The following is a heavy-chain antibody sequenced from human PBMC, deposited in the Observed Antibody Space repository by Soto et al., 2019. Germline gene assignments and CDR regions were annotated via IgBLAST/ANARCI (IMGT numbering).Heavy chain of an antibody. CDR3: ARALSDYGDYDEYFQH. J-gene: IGHJ1*01. V-gene: IGHV1-18*01. Sequence: GTSVKVSCEASGYRYTSYGIRWVRQAPGQGLEWMGWISAYNGNTNYAQKLQGRVTMTADTSTSTAYMELRSLRSDDTAVYYCARALSDYGDYDEYFQHWGQGTLVTVSS. CDR1: GYRYTSYG. CDR2: ISAYNGNT. D-gene: IGHD4-17*01.